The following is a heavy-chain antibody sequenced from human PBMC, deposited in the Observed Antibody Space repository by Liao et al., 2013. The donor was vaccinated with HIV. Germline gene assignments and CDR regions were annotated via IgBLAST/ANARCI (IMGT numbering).Heavy chain of an antibody. CDR2: INHSGSA. V-gene: IGHV4-34*02. J-gene: IGHJ3*02. CDR1: GGSFSGYY. D-gene: IGHD3-9*01. Sequence: QVQLQQWGAGLLKPSETLSLTCAVYGGSFSGYYWNWIRQPPGKGLEWIGKINHSGSANYNPSLKSRVTISVDTSKTQFSLKLSSVTAADTAVYYCARGVYFDWFRREDAFDIWGQGTMVTVSS. CDR3: ARGVYFDWFRREDAFDI.